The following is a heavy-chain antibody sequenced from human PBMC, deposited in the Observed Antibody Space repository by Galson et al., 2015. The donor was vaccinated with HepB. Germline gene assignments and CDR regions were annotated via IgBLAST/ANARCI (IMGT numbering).Heavy chain of an antibody. V-gene: IGHV3-66*01. CDR1: GFTVSSNY. CDR3: ARDHWSGYCYSTTCLTPFDY. D-gene: IGHD2-2*01. CDR2: IYSGGST. J-gene: IGHJ4*01. Sequence: SLRLSCAASGFTVSSNYMSWVRQAPGKGLEWVSVIYSGGSTYYADSVKGRFTISRDNSKNTLYLQMNSLRAEDTAVYYCARDHWSGYCYSTTCLTPFDYWGQGTLVTVSS.